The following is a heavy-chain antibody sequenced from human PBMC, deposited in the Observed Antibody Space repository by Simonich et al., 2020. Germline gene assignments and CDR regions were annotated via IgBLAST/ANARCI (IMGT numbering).Heavy chain of an antibody. J-gene: IGHJ5*02. D-gene: IGHD2-15*01. CDR2: ISYDGSNK. CDR1: GFTFSSYA. CDR3: AILNGDMFDP. Sequence: QVQLVESGGGVVQPGRSLRLSCAASGFTFSSYAMHWVRQAPGKGLEWVAFISYDGSNKYYADSVKGRFTISRDNAKNSLYLQMNSLRAEDTAVYYCAILNGDMFDPWGQGTLVTVSS. V-gene: IGHV3-30*07.